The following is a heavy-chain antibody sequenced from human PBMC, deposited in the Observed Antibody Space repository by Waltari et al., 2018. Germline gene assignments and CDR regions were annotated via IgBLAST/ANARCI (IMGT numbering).Heavy chain of an antibody. J-gene: IGHJ5*02. D-gene: IGHD3-3*01. Sequence: QVQLQESGPGLVKPSETLSLTCTVSGGSVSSGSYYWSWLRQPPGKGLEWIGYIYYSGSTNYNPSLKSRVTISVDTSKNQFSLKLSSVTAADTAVYYCARDMGAVTIFGVVISAYNWFDPWGQGTLVTASS. CDR2: IYYSGST. V-gene: IGHV4-61*01. CDR3: ARDMGAVTIFGVVISAYNWFDP. CDR1: GGSVSSGSYY.